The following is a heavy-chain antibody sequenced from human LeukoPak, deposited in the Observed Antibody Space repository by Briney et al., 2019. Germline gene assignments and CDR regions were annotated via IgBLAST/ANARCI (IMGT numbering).Heavy chain of an antibody. J-gene: IGHJ4*02. CDR3: ARELPVPAATTGQDY. CDR2: ISSSSSYI. CDR1: GFTFSSYS. V-gene: IGHV3-21*01. Sequence: SGGSLRLSCAASGFTFSSYSMNWVRQAPGKGLEWVSSISSSSSYIYYADSVKGRFTISRDNAKNSLYLQMNSLRAEDTAVYYCARELPVPAATTGQDYWGQGTLVTVSS. D-gene: IGHD2-2*01.